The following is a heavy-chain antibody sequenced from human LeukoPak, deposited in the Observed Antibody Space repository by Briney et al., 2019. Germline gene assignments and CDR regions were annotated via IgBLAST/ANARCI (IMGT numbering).Heavy chain of an antibody. D-gene: IGHD3-3*01. CDR2: INHSGST. CDR3: ARGPASTLRLFPRGTLPAFDI. CDR1: GGSFSGYY. J-gene: IGHJ3*02. V-gene: IGHV4-34*01. Sequence: SESLSLTCAVYGGSFSGYYWSWIRQPPGKGLEWIGEINHSGSTNYNPSLKSRVTISVDTSKTQSSLTLRSVTAADKAVYYCARGPASTLRLFPRGTLPAFDIWGQGTMVTVSS.